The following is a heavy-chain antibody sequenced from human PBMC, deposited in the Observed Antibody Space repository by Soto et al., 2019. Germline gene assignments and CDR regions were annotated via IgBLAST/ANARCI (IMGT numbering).Heavy chain of an antibody. CDR2: ISARGGSS. Sequence: EVQLLESGGGLVQPGGSLRLSCAASGVSFNSYAMVWVRQAPGKGLEWVAVISARGGSSNFADSVKGRFTISRDNSKNVLSLEMNSVSAEDTATNFCAQGSIEYSSSVDNWGQGTMVLVSS. CDR1: GVSFNSYA. CDR3: AQGSIEYSSSVDN. J-gene: IGHJ4*02. V-gene: IGHV3-23*01. D-gene: IGHD5-12*01.